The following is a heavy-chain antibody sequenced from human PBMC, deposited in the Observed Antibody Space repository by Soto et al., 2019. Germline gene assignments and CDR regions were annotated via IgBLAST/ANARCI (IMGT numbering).Heavy chain of an antibody. CDR3: AKALDTAMDPLDY. V-gene: IGHV3-30-3*01. J-gene: IGHJ4*02. CDR2: ISADGNIK. D-gene: IGHD5-18*01. CDR1: GFNFRSNA. Sequence: QVHLVESGGGVVQPGRSLRLSCAASGFNFRSNAMHWVRQAPGQGLEWVAIISADGNIKYYADSVKGRFSISRDNSKNTVYLQMNRLSVQDTAVYYCAKALDTAMDPLDYWGQGTLVTVSS.